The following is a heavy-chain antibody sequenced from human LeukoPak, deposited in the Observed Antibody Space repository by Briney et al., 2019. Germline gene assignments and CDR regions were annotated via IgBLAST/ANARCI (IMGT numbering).Heavy chain of an antibody. CDR3: ARSDGYGLVGI. D-gene: IGHD3-10*01. CDR2: IYSSGST. CDR1: GVSISSGSNY. J-gene: IGHJ3*02. Sequence: PSETLSLTCSGSGVSISSGSNYWGWLRQPPGKTREWIGSIYSSGSTYYTPSLKSRVIILFDTAKNHFSLNLSSVTAADTAVYYCARSDGYGLVGIWGQGTMVTVSS. V-gene: IGHV4-39*07.